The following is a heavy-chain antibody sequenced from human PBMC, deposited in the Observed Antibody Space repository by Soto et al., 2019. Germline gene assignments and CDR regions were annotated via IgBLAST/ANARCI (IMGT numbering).Heavy chain of an antibody. J-gene: IGHJ3*02. CDR3: AAAYYYDSSGYPVPGDAFDI. CDR1: GFTFTSSA. CDR2: IVVGSGNT. V-gene: IGHV1-58*01. D-gene: IGHD3-22*01. Sequence: GASVKLSCKASGFTFTSSAVQWVRQARGQRLEWIGWIVVGSGNTNYAQKFQERVTITRDMSTSTAYMELSSLRSEDTAVYYCAAAYYYDSSGYPVPGDAFDIWGQGTMVTVSS.